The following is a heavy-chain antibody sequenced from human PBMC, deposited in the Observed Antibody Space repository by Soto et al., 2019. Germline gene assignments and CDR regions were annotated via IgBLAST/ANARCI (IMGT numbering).Heavy chain of an antibody. CDR2: TSGYNDNR. J-gene: IGHJ6*02. CDR1: GYSFTTYG. V-gene: IGHV1-18*04. Sequence: GPSVKVSCTASGYSFTTYGITWVRQAPGQGLDWMGWTSGYNDNRNYAQKFQGRVTMTTDTSASTAYMELRSLTSDDTAIYYCARDPPITGSLRGTPLMDVWGQGTTVTVSS. D-gene: IGHD1-20*01. CDR3: ARDPPITGSLRGTPLMDV.